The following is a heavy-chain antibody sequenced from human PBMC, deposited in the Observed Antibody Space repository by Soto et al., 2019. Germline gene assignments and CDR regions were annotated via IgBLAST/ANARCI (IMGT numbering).Heavy chain of an antibody. V-gene: IGHV3-23*01. D-gene: IGHD3-22*01. CDR1: GFTFSSYA. J-gene: IGHJ3*02. CDR2: ISGSGGST. CDR3: AKNYYDSSGSSDAFDI. Sequence: ESGGGLVQPGGSLRLSCAASGFTFSSYAMSWVRQAPGKGLEWVSAISGSGGSTYYADSVKGRFTISRDNSKNTLYLQMNSLRAEDTAVYYCAKNYYDSSGSSDAFDIWGQGTMVTVSS.